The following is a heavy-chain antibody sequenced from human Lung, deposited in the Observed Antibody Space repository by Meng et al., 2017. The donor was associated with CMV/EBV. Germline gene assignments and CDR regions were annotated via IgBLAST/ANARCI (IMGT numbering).Heavy chain of an antibody. D-gene: IGHD6-19*01. CDR1: GGSISSSNW. CDR2: IYHSGST. J-gene: IGHJ4*02. CDR3: ASFPPPGKQWLVTDY. Sequence: QVQLQESGLGLVKPSGTLSATCEVSGGSISSSNWWSWVRQPPGKGLEWIGEIYHSGSTNYNPSLKSRVTISVDKSKNQFSLKLSSVTAADTAVYYCASFPPPGKQWLVTDYWGQGTLVTVSS. V-gene: IGHV4-4*02.